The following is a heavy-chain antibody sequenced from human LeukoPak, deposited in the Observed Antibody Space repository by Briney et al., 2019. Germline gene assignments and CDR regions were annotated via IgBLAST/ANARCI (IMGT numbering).Heavy chain of an antibody. CDR1: GFTFTSYS. D-gene: IGHD1-26*01. V-gene: IGHV3-21*04. Sequence: GGSLRLSCSASGFTFTSYSMNWVRQAPGKGLEWVSSISNRGDYIYYADSVKGRFTISRDNAKNSLYLQMNSLKTEDTAVYYCTRGLVGGTPPYYFYGMDVWGQGTTVTVSS. CDR3: TRGLVGGTPPYYFYGMDV. CDR2: ISNRGDYI. J-gene: IGHJ6*02.